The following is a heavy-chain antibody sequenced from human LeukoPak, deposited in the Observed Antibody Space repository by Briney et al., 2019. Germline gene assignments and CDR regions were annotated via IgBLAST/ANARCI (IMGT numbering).Heavy chain of an antibody. J-gene: IGHJ6*02. CDR2: ISAYNGNT. D-gene: IGHD3-10*01. CDR3: ARVLGVRGVTAYYYGMDV. Sequence: GASVKVSCKASGYTFTSYGISWVRQAPGQGLEWMGWISAYNGNTNYAQKLQGRVTMTTDTSTSTVYMELRSLRSDDTAVYYCARVLGVRGVTAYYYGMDVWGQGTTVTVSS. CDR1: GYTFTSYG. V-gene: IGHV1-18*01.